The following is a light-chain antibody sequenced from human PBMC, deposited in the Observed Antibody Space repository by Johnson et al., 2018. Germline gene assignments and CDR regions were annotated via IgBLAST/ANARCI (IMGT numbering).Light chain of an antibody. V-gene: IGLV1-51*02. Sequence: QSVLTQPPSVSAAPGQKVTISCSGSSSNIGNNYVSWYQQLPGTAPKLLIYENNKRPSGIPDRFSGSKSGTSATLGITGLQTGDEADYHCGTWDSGPSAGNVFGTGTKVTVL. CDR3: GTWDSGPSAGNV. CDR1: SSNIGNNY. J-gene: IGLJ1*01. CDR2: ENN.